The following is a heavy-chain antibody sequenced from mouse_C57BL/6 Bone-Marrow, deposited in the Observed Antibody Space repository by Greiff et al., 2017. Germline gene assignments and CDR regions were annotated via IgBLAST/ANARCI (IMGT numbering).Heavy chain of an antibody. CDR2: IDPSDSYT. V-gene: IGHV1-50*01. CDR1: GYTFTSYW. Sequence: QVQLKESGAELMKPGASVKLSCKASGYTFTSYWMQWVKQRPGQGLEWIGEIDPSDSYTNYNQKFKGKATLTVDTSSSTAYMQLSSLTSDDSAVYYCARWGRWLLDYWGQGTTLTVSS. CDR3: ARWGRWLLDY. J-gene: IGHJ2*01. D-gene: IGHD2-3*01.